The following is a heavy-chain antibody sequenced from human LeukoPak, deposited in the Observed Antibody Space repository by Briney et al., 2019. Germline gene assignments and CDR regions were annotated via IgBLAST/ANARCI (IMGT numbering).Heavy chain of an antibody. D-gene: IGHD5-18*01. CDR1: GFTFSDYY. Sequence: GGSLRLSCAASGFTFSDYYMSWIRQAPGKGLEWASYISSSSSYTNYADSVKGRFTISRDNAKNSLYLQMNSLRAEDTAVYYCARGGYRIRYGMDVWGQGTTVTVSS. V-gene: IGHV3-11*05. CDR2: ISSSSSYT. J-gene: IGHJ6*02. CDR3: ARGGYRIRYGMDV.